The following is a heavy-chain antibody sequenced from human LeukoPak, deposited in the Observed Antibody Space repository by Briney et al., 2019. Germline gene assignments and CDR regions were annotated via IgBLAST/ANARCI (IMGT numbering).Heavy chain of an antibody. CDR2: IYYSGST. CDR3: ARRPPFDWLSNDAFDI. CDR1: GGSISSYY. J-gene: IGHJ3*02. Sequence: PSETLSLTCTVSGGSISSYYWSWTRQPPGKGLEWIGYIYYSGSTNYNPSLKSRVTISVDTSKNQFSLKLSSVTAADTAVYYCARRPPFDWLSNDAFDIWGQGTMVTVSS. D-gene: IGHD3-9*01. V-gene: IGHV4-59*01.